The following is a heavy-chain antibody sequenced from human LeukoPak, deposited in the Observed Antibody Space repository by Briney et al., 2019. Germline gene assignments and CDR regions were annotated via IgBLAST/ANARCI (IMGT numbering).Heavy chain of an antibody. CDR2: ISGDGGST. CDR3: AKAALRGVVRRKFYFDY. CDR1: GFTFGDYA. V-gene: IGHV3-43*02. D-gene: IGHD2-21*01. J-gene: IGHJ4*02. Sequence: PGGSLRLSCAASGFTFGDYAMHWVRQAPGKGLEWVSLISGDGGSTYYADSVKGRFTISRGNSKNSLYLQMNSLRTEDTALYYCAKAALRGVVRRKFYFDYWGQGALVTVSS.